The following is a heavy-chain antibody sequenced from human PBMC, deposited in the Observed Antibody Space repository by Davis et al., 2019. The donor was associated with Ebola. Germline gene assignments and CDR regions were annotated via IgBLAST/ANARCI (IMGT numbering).Heavy chain of an antibody. Sequence: GESLKISCAASGFTFSSYGMHWVRQAPGKGLEWVAVIWYDGSNKYYADSVKGRFTISRVNSKNSLYLQMNSLRAEDTAVYYCARDAYYYDSSGYYYHFDYWGQGTLVTVSS. V-gene: IGHV3-33*01. J-gene: IGHJ4*02. CDR2: IWYDGSNK. CDR1: GFTFSSYG. D-gene: IGHD3-22*01. CDR3: ARDAYYYDSSGYYYHFDY.